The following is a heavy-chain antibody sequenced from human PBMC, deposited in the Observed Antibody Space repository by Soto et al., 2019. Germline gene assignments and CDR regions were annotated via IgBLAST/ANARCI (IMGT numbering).Heavy chain of an antibody. V-gene: IGHV4-61*01. D-gene: IGHD2-21*02. CDR2: IYYSGST. CDR3: ARGAVVVTAILPDY. J-gene: IGHJ4*02. Sequence: SETLSLTCTVSGGSFSSGSYYWSWIRQPPGKGLEWIGYIYYSGSTNYNPSLKSRVTISVDTSKNQFSLKLNSVTAGDTAVYYCARGAVVVTAILPDYWGQGILVTVSS. CDR1: GGSFSSGSYY.